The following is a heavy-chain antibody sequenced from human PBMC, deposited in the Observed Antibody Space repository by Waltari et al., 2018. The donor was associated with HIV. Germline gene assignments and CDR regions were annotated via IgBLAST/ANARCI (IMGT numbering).Heavy chain of an antibody. CDR2: ISAYDGNT. CDR3: ARDNDPYCTTSSCKTHWVDP. V-gene: IGHV1-18*01. CDR1: GFRFTSFG. Sequence: QVQLLQSGDEVKKPGASVRVSCKTSGFRFTSFGFSWVRQAPGQGLQWMGWISAYDGNTKYAQRLQDRITLTIDTSTNTVYMELTSLRSDDTAFYYCARDNDPYCTTSSCKTHWVDPWGQGTLVTVSS. J-gene: IGHJ5*02. D-gene: IGHD2-15*01.